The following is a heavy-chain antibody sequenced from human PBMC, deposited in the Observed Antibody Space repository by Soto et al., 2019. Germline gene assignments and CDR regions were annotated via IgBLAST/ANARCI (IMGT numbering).Heavy chain of an antibody. Sequence: QVQLVESGGGVVQPGRSLRLSCAASGFTFSSYGMHWVRQAPGKGLEWVAVISYGGSNKYYADSVKGRFTISRDNSKNTLYRPMNNLRAADPAVYYCAKYNCIRTSCYRLYNWFDPWGQGTLVTVSS. D-gene: IGHD2-2*01. CDR2: ISYGGSNK. J-gene: IGHJ5*02. V-gene: IGHV3-30*18. CDR3: AKYNCIRTSCYRLYNWFDP. CDR1: GFTFSSYG.